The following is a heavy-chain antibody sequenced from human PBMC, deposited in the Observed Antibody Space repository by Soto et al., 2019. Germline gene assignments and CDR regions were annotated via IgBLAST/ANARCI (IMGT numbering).Heavy chain of an antibody. Sequence: SETLSLTCTVSGGSISSFYWSWIRQPPGKGLEWIGYIYYSESTNYNPSLKSRVSISVDTSKNQLSLKLSSVTAADTAVYYCARRYGGNFDYWGQGTLVTVSS. D-gene: IGHD1-26*01. CDR1: GGSISSFY. CDR2: IYYSEST. CDR3: ARRYGGNFDY. V-gene: IGHV4-59*01. J-gene: IGHJ4*02.